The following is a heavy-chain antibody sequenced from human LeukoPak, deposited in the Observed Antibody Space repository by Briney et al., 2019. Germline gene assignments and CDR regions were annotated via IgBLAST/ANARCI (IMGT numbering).Heavy chain of an antibody. CDR3: ARDDCSSISCYHNWFDP. V-gene: IGHV3-7*01. Sequence: GGSLRLSCAASGFTFSSYWMSWVRQATGKGLEWVANIKQDGSEKYYVDSVKGRFTISRDNAKSSLYLQMNSLRAEDTAVYYCARDDCSSISCYHNWFDPWGQGTLVTVSS. J-gene: IGHJ5*02. CDR2: IKQDGSEK. D-gene: IGHD2-2*01. CDR1: GFTFSSYW.